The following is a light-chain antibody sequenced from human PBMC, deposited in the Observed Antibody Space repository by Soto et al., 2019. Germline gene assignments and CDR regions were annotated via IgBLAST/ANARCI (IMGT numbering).Light chain of an antibody. Sequence: GDRVTITCRASQSISSWLAWYQQKPGKAPKLLIYDASSLESGVPSRFSGSGSGTEFTLTISSLQPDEFATYYCQQYNSYSWTVGQVTKVDSK. CDR2: DAS. CDR3: QQYNSYSWT. J-gene: IGKJ1*01. V-gene: IGKV1-5*01. CDR1: QSISSW.